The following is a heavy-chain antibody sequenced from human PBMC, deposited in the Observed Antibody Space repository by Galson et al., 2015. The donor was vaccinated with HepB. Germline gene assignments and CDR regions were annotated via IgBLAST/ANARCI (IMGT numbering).Heavy chain of an antibody. V-gene: IGHV1-24*01. CDR3: AGLCSGGSCYSDYFDY. J-gene: IGHJ4*02. D-gene: IGHD2-15*01. Sequence: SVKVSCKVSGYTLTELSMHWVRQAPGKGLEWMGGFDPEDGETIYAQKFQGRVTMTEDTSTDTAYMELSSLRSEDTAVYYCAGLCSGGSCYSDYFDYWGQGTLVTVSS. CDR2: FDPEDGET. CDR1: GYTLTELS.